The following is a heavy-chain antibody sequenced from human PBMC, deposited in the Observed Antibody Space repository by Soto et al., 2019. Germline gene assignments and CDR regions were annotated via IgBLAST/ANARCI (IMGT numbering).Heavy chain of an antibody. D-gene: IGHD3-22*01. CDR2: IKQDGSEK. V-gene: IGHV3-7*03. J-gene: IGHJ4*02. CDR1: GFTFSSYW. Sequence: EVQLVESGGGLVQPGGSLRLSCAASGFTFSSYWMSWVRQAPGKGLERVANIKQDGSEKYYVDSVKGRFTISRDNAKNSLYLQMNSLRAEDTAVYYCASLAVGTMIVVPKGQWGQGTLVTVSS. CDR3: ASLAVGTMIVVPKGQ.